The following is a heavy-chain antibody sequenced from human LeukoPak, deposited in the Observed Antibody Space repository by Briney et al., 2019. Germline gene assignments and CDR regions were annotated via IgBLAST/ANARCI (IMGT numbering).Heavy chain of an antibody. V-gene: IGHV3-21*04. CDR2: ISSSSSYI. D-gene: IGHD6-6*01. CDR3: AKQGYSSSFYYYGMDV. Sequence: GGSLRLSCAASGFTFSSYSMNWVRQAPGKGLEWVSSISSSSSYIYYADSVKGRFTISRDNAKNSLYLQMNSLRAEDTAVYYCAKQGYSSSFYYYGMDVWGQGTTVTVSS. J-gene: IGHJ6*02. CDR1: GFTFSSYS.